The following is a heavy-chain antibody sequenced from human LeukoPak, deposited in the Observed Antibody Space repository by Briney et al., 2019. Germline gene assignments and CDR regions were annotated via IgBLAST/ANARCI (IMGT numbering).Heavy chain of an antibody. Sequence: SETLSLTCAVYGGSFSGYYWSWIRQPPGKGLEWIGEINHSGSTNYNPSLKSRVTISVDTSKNQFSLKLSSVTAADTAVYYCVSEGDYYGSGSHYWYFDLWGRGTLVTVSS. CDR2: INHSGST. V-gene: IGHV4-34*01. CDR1: GGSFSGYY. J-gene: IGHJ2*01. D-gene: IGHD3-10*01. CDR3: VSEGDYYGSGSHYWYFDL.